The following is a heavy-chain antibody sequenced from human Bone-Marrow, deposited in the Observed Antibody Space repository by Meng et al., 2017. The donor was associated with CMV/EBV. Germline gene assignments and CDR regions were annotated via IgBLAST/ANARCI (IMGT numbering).Heavy chain of an antibody. J-gene: IGHJ3*02. CDR2: IKSKTDGGTT. CDR1: GFTFSNAW. Sequence: GESLKISCAASGFTFSNAWMSWVRQAPGKGLEWVGRIKSKTDGGTTDYAAPVKGRFTISRDDSKNTLYLQMNSLKTEDTAVYYCTKDRRITIFGVVPDAFAIWGQGEMVT. D-gene: IGHD3-3*01. V-gene: IGHV3-15*01. CDR3: TKDRRITIFGVVPDAFAI.